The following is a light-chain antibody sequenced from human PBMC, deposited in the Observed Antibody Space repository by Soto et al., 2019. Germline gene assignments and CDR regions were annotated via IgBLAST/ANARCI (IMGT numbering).Light chain of an antibody. CDR1: QSVSSN. V-gene: IGKV3-20*01. CDR2: GAS. CDR3: QRYGSSPLIT. J-gene: IGKJ1*01. Sequence: EIVMTQTPATLSVSPGERATLSCRASQSVSSNLAWYQQKPGQAPRLLIYGASSRATGIPDRFSGSGSGTDFTLTISRLEPEDFAVYFCQRYGSSPLITFGQGTKVDI.